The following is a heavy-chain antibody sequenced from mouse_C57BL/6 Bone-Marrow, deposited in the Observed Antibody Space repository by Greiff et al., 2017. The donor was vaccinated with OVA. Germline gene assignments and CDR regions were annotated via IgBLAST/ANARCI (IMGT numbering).Heavy chain of an antibody. V-gene: IGHV14-4*01. Sequence: VQLQHSGAELVRPGASVKLSCTASGFNIKDDYMHWVKERPEQGLEWIGWIDPENGDTEYASKFQGKATITADPSSKTVYLQLSSLTSEDTAVYYCTTYRYWGQGTTLTVSS. J-gene: IGHJ2*01. CDR1: GFNIKDDY. CDR3: TTYRY. CDR2: IDPENGDT.